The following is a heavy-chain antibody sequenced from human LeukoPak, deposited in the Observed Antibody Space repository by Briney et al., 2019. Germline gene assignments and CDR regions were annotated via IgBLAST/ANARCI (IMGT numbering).Heavy chain of an antibody. Sequence: GGSLRLSCAASGFTFSSYSMNWVRQAPGKGLEWVSSISSSSSYIYYADSVKGRFTISRDNAKNSLYLQMNSLRAEDTAVYYCARLESGSESCYRAFDVWGPGTMVTISS. J-gene: IGHJ3*01. D-gene: IGHD3-10*01. V-gene: IGHV3-21*01. CDR2: ISSSSSYI. CDR3: ARLESGSESCYRAFDV. CDR1: GFTFSSYS.